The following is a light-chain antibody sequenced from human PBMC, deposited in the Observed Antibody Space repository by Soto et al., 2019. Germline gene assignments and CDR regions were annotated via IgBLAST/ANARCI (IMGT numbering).Light chain of an antibody. CDR2: AAS. Sequence: DIHMAQSPSFLFGSIGDRVTFTCRASESISSYLNWYQQKPGKVPKVVIYAASSLHSGVPSRFRGSGFGTEFTLTITSLQPEDFATYYCQQGFTAPWTFGQGTKVDIK. CDR1: ESISSY. CDR3: QQGFTAPWT. J-gene: IGKJ1*01. V-gene: IGKV1-39*01.